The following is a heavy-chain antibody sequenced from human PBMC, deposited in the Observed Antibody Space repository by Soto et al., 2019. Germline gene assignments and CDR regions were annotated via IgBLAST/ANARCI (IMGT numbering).Heavy chain of an antibody. Sequence: QVQLQQWGAGLLKPSETLSLTSAVYGGSFSGYYWSWIRQPPGKALECIGEINHSGSTNYNPSLKSRVTISVDTSKNQFSLKLSSVTAADTAVYYCARGARTFGGVIVIHPEYFQHWGQGTLVTVSS. J-gene: IGHJ1*01. V-gene: IGHV4-34*01. CDR2: INHSGST. CDR1: GGSFSGYY. D-gene: IGHD3-16*02. CDR3: ARGARTFGGVIVIHPEYFQH.